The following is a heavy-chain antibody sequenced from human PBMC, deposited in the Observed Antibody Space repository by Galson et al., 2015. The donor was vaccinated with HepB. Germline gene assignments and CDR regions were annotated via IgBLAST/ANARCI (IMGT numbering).Heavy chain of an antibody. D-gene: IGHD3-10*01. Sequence: SLSLTCAVSGASITSGGYSWSWIRQPPGKGLEWIGYIYHSGTTYYNPSLKSRVTMSVDTSKNQFSLRLSSVTAADTAVYFCARRGSGSGSFSWGYYFDYWGQGTLVTVSS. CDR2: IYHSGTT. J-gene: IGHJ4*02. CDR3: ARRGSGSGSFSWGYYFDY. CDR1: GASITSGGYS. V-gene: IGHV4-30-2*01.